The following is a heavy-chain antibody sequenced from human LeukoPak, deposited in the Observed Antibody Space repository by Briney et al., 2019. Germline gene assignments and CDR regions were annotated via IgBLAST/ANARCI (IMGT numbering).Heavy chain of an antibody. CDR1: GFTFSSYS. CDR2: ISSSSSSSSSSSSPT. D-gene: IGHD3-10*01. Sequence: GGSLRLSCAASGFTFSSYSINWVRQAPGKGLEWVSHISSSSSSSSSSSSPTYYADSVKGRFTISRDDAKNSLYLQVNSLRAEDTALYYYARDWSYAFDIWGQGTMVTVSS. J-gene: IGHJ3*02. CDR3: ARDWSYAFDI. V-gene: IGHV3-48*01.